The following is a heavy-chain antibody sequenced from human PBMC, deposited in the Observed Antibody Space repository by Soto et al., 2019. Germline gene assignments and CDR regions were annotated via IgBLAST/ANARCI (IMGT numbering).Heavy chain of an antibody. V-gene: IGHV3-21*01. Sequence: GESLKISCAASGFTFSSYSMNWVRQAPGKGLEWVSSISSSSSYIYYADSVKGRFTISRDNAKNSLYLQMNSLRAEDTAVYYCARDLQQPAHDAFDIWGQGTMVTVSS. CDR1: GFTFSSYS. CDR2: ISSSSSYI. CDR3: ARDLQQPAHDAFDI. D-gene: IGHD2-2*01. J-gene: IGHJ3*02.